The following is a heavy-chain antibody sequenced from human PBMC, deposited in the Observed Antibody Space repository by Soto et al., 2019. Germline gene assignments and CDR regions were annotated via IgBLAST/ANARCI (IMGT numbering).Heavy chain of an antibody. V-gene: IGHV5-51*01. J-gene: IGHJ6*02. Sequence: VGSLKISCNGSGYSFTSYWIGWVRQMPWKGLEWMGIIYPGDSDTRYSPSFQGQVTISADKSISTAYLQWSSLKASDTAMYYCASSSSESGYYYYYYGMDVWGQGTTVTVSS. CDR1: GYSFTSYW. D-gene: IGHD3-22*01. CDR3: ASSSSESGYYYYYYGMDV. CDR2: IYPGDSDT.